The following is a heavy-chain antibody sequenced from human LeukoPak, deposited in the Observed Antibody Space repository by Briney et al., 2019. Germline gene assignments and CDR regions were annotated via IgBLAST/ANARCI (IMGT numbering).Heavy chain of an antibody. Sequence: GGSLRLSCAASGFTFSSYGMHWVRQAPGKGLEWVAFIRYDGSNKYYADSVKGRFTISRDNSRNTLYLQMNSLRAVDTAVYYCAKSYYYGSGSYASMTDYWGQGTLVTVSS. CDR1: GFTFSSYG. D-gene: IGHD3-10*01. J-gene: IGHJ4*02. V-gene: IGHV3-30*02. CDR2: IRYDGSNK. CDR3: AKSYYYGSGSYASMTDY.